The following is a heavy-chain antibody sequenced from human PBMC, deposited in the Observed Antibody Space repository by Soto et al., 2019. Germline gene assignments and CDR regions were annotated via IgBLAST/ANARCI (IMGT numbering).Heavy chain of an antibody. CDR2: IVVGSGNT. Sequence: SVKVSCKASGFTFTSSAVQWVRQARGQRLEWIGWIVVGSGNTNYAQKFQERVTITRDMSTSTAYMELSSLRSEDTAVYYCAARLYSSSSGYYWGQGTLVTVSS. CDR3: AARLYSSSSGYY. CDR1: GFTFTSSA. J-gene: IGHJ4*02. D-gene: IGHD6-6*01. V-gene: IGHV1-58*01.